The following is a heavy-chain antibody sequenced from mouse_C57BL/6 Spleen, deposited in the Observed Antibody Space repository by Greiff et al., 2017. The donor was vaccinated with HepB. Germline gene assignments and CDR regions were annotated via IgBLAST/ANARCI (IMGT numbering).Heavy chain of an antibody. CDR3: ARISNHTFTNGMDY. CDR2: INPNNGGT. D-gene: IGHD1-1*01. CDR1: GYTFTDYY. J-gene: IGHJ4*01. V-gene: IGHV1-26*01. Sequence: VQLQQSGPELVKPGASVKISCKASGYTFTDYYMNWVKQSHGKSLEWIGDINPNNGGTSYNQKFKGKATLTVDKSSSTAYMELRSLTSEDSAVYYCARISNHTFTNGMDYWGQGTSVTVSS.